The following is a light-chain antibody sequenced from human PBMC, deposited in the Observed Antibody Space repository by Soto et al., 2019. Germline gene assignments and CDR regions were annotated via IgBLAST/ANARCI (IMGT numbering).Light chain of an antibody. Sequence: QSVLTQPASVSGSPGQSITISCTGTSSDVGSYNLVSWYQQHPGKAPKLMIYEVSKRPSGVSNRFSGSKSGNTACLTISGLQAEDEGDYDCCAYAGSSYVFGTETKGT. CDR3: CAYAGSSYV. J-gene: IGLJ1*01. CDR2: EVS. V-gene: IGLV2-23*02. CDR1: SSDVGSYNL.